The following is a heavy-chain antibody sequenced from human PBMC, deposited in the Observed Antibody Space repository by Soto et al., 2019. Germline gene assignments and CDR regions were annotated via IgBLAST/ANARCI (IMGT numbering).Heavy chain of an antibody. Sequence: QVQLQESGPGLVKPSQTLSLTCTVSGGSISSGDYYWSWIRQPPGKGLEWIGYIYYSGSTYYNPSLKSRVTLSVDTSKNQFSLKLSSVTAADTAVYYCARDGSGEHNWFDPWGQGTLVTVSS. CDR2: IYYSGST. V-gene: IGHV4-30-4*01. CDR1: GGSISSGDYY. CDR3: ARDGSGEHNWFDP. J-gene: IGHJ5*02. D-gene: IGHD3-10*01.